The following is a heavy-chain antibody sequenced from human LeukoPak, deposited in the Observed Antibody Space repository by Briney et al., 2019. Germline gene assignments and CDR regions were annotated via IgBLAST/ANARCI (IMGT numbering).Heavy chain of an antibody. Sequence: SETLSLTCTVSGGSISSSKYCWGWIRQPPGKGLEWIGSIYYSRSTYYNPSLKSRVAMSVDTSKNQFSLKLSSVTAADTAVYYCARQGRFLESLLFDYWGQGTLATVSS. D-gene: IGHD3-3*01. J-gene: IGHJ4*02. CDR2: IYYSRST. CDR3: ARQGRFLESLLFDY. V-gene: IGHV4-39*01. CDR1: GGSISSSKYC.